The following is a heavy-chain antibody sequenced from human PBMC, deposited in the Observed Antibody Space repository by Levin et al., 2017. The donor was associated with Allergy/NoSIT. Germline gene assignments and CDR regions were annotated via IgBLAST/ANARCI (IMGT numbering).Heavy chain of an antibody. CDR1: GGSISSSYYY. CDR3: VREREGTGWLDP. J-gene: IGHJ5*02. V-gene: IGHV4-30-4*01. D-gene: IGHD3-10*01. CDR2: IYYSGST. Sequence: SQTLSLTCTVSGGSISSSYYYWTWIRQPPGEGLEWIGYIYYSGSTYYNPSLKSRINISLDTSKNQFSLKLSSVTAADTAVYYCVREREGTGWLDPWGQGTLVTVSS.